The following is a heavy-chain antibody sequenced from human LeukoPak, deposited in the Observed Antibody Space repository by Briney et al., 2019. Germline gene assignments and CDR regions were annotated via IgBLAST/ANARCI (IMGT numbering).Heavy chain of an antibody. V-gene: IGHV4-61*02. CDR3: ARLGGAALYAFDI. D-gene: IGHD4-23*01. J-gene: IGHJ3*02. CDR2: IYTSGST. Sequence: SQTLSLTCTVSGGSISSGSYYWSWIRQPAGKGLEWIGRIYTSGSTNYNPSLKSRVTISVDTSKNQFSLKLSSVTAADTAVYYCARLGGAALYAFDIWGQGTMVTVSS. CDR1: GGSISSGSYY.